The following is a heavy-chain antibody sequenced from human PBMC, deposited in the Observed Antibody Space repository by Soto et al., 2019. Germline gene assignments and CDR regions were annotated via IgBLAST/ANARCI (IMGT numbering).Heavy chain of an antibody. J-gene: IGHJ6*02. CDR2: MNPNSGNT. Sequence: ASVKVSCKASGYTFTSYDINWVRQATGQGLEWMGWMNPNSGNTGYAQKFQCRVTMTRNTSISTAYMELSSLRSEDTAVYYCARVFGSSSGWYYYYYGMDVWGQGTTVTVSS. D-gene: IGHD6-19*01. V-gene: IGHV1-8*01. CDR1: GYTFTSYD. CDR3: ARVFGSSSGWYYYYYGMDV.